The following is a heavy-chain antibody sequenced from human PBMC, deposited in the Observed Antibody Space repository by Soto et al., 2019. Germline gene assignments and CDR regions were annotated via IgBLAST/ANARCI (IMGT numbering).Heavy chain of an antibody. V-gene: IGHV3-30*18. CDR1: GFTLSNIG. Sequence: QVQLVESGGGVVQPGTSLRLACAASGFTLSNIGMQWVRQAPGKGLEWVAVISAGGNTKYYADSVKGRFTISRDNSKNTLFLQMNSLRTEDTAVYYCAKESGGERYAAYFDLWGQATLVTLSA. J-gene: IGHJ4*02. CDR2: ISAGGNTK. D-gene: IGHD2-21*01. CDR3: AKESGGERYAAYFDL.